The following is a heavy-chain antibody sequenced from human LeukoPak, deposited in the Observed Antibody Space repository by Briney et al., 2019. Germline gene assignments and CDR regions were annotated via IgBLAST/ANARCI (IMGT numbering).Heavy chain of an antibody. CDR1: GFTFSTYS. J-gene: IGHJ4*02. Sequence: GGSLRLSCAASGFTFSTYSMTWVRQAPGKGLEWVSYISTSSRTIYYVDSVKGRFTISRDNSKNTLYLQMNSLRAEDTAVYYCAKRMETAARYYFDYWGQGTLVTVSS. V-gene: IGHV3-48*01. D-gene: IGHD5-18*01. CDR3: AKRMETAARYYFDY. CDR2: ISTSSRTI.